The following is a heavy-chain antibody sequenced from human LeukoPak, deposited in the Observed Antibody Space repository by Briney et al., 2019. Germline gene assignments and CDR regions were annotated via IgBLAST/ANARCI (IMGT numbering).Heavy chain of an antibody. CDR2: ISGSGGST. V-gene: IGHV3-23*01. J-gene: IGHJ4*02. CDR3: AKDLPPARTKSYYFDY. D-gene: IGHD1/OR15-1a*01. Sequence: GGSLRLSCAASGFTFSSYAMSWVRQGPGKGLGWVSAISGSGGSTYYADSVKGRFTISRDNSKNTLYLQMNSLRAEDTAVYYCAKDLPPARTKSYYFDYWGQGTLVTVSS. CDR1: GFTFSSYA.